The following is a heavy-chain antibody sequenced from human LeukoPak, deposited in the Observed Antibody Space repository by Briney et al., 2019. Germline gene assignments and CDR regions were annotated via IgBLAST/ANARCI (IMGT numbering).Heavy chain of an antibody. CDR2: IKPDGSEK. J-gene: IGHJ4*02. V-gene: IGHV3-7*01. CDR1: GFTHSNYW. Sequence: GGSLRLSCTVSGFTHSNYWMTWVRQAPGKGLEWVANIKPDGSEKYYVDSVKGRFTISRDNAKNSLYLQMNSLRAEDTAVYYCARDQTPFVWGQGTLVTVSS. CDR3: ARDQTPFV.